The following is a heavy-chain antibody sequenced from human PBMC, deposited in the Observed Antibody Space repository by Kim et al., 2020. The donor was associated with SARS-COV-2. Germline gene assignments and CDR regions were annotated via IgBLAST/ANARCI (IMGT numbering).Heavy chain of an antibody. D-gene: IGHD3-3*01. CDR1: VTPFTSYG. Sequence: ASVKVSCKASVTPFTSYGISWVRQAPGQGLEWMGWISAYNGNTNYAQKLQGRVTMTTDTSTSTAYMELRSLRSDDTAVYYCARDLRSATSPNITIFGVDRFYGMDVWGQGTTVTVSS. CDR2: ISAYNGNT. J-gene: IGHJ6*02. CDR3: ARDLRSATSPNITIFGVDRFYGMDV. V-gene: IGHV1-18*04.